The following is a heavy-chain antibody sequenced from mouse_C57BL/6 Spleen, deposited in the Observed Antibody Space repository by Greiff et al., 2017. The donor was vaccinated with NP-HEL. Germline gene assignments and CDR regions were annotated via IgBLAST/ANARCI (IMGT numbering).Heavy chain of an antibody. CDR1: GYTITDYE. CDR3: TRPPNYYGSSYWYFDV. CDR2: IDPETGGT. V-gene: IGHV1-15*01. Sequence: QVQLQQSGAELVRPGASVTLSCKASGYTITDYEMHWVKQTPVHGLEWIGAIDPETGGTAYNQKFKGKAILTADKSSSTAYIELRSLSSEDSAVYYCTRPPNYYGSSYWYFDVWGTGTTVTVSS. D-gene: IGHD1-1*01. J-gene: IGHJ1*03.